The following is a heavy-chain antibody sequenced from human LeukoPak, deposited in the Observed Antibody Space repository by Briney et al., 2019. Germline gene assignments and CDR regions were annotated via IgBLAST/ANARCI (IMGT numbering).Heavy chain of an antibody. D-gene: IGHD3-22*01. V-gene: IGHV4-59*01. Sequence: SSETLSLTCTVSGGSISSYYWSWIRQPPGKGLEWIGYIYYSGSTNYNPSLKSRVTISVDTSKNQFSLKLSSVTAADTAVYYCAGGPRYYDSSAYYRFDYWGPGTLVTVSS. CDR1: GGSISSYY. CDR2: IYYSGST. J-gene: IGHJ4*02. CDR3: AGGPRYYDSSAYYRFDY.